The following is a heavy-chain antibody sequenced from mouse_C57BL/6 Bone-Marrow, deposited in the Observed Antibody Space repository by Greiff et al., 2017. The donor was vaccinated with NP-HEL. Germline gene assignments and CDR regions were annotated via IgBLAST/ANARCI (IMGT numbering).Heavy chain of an antibody. CDR3: ARDWITYYFDY. Sequence: EESGPGLVKPSQSLSLTCSVTGYSITSGYYWNWIRQFPGNKLEWMGYISYDGSNNYNPSLKNRISITRDTSNNQFFLKLNSVTTEDTATYYCARDWITYYFDYWGQGTTLTVSS. CDR2: ISYDGSN. V-gene: IGHV3-6*01. CDR1: GYSITSGYY. D-gene: IGHD2-4*01. J-gene: IGHJ2*01.